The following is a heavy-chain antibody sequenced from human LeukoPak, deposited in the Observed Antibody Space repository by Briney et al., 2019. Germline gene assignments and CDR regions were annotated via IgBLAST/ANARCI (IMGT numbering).Heavy chain of an antibody. CDR2: IYYSGST. J-gene: IGHJ4*02. D-gene: IGHD4-17*01. V-gene: IGHV4-59*08. CDR1: GGSISSYY. CDR3: ARGQYGDYIDY. Sequence: SETLSLTCTVSGGSISSYYWSWSRQPPGKGLEWIGYIYYSGSTNYNPSLKSRVTISVDTSKNQFSLKLSSVTAADTAVYYCARGQYGDYIDYWGQGTLVTDSS.